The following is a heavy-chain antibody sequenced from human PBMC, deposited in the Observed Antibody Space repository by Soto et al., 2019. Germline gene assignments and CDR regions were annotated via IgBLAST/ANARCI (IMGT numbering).Heavy chain of an antibody. CDR2: IRSNANSYAT. D-gene: IGHD1-26*01. CDR3: TAWNSGSQTDY. CDR1: GFTFSGSA. J-gene: IGHJ4*02. Sequence: EVQLVESGGGLVQPGGSLKLSCAASGFTFSGSAMHWVRQASGKGLEWVGRIRSNANSYATAYAASVKGRFTISRDDSKNTAYLKMNSLQTEDTAVYYCTAWNSGSQTDYWGQGTLVTVSS. V-gene: IGHV3-73*02.